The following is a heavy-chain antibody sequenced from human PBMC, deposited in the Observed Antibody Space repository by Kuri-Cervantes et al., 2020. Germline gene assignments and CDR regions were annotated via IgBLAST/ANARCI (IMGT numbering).Heavy chain of an antibody. J-gene: IGHJ5*02. D-gene: IGHD5-18*01. CDR2: ISGSGGST. CDR1: GFTFSSYS. V-gene: IGHV3-23*01. CDR3: TRDSRRYSYGLDR. Sequence: LSLTCAASGFTFSSYSMNWVRQAPGKGLEWVSAISGSGGSTYYADSVKGRFTISRDNSKNTLYLQMSSLRAEDTALYYCTRDSRRYSYGLDRWGQGTLVTVSS.